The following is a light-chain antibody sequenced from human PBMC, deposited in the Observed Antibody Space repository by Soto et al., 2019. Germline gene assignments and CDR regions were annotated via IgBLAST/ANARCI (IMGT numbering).Light chain of an antibody. V-gene: IGKV3-15*01. CDR1: QSISSN. CDR2: GAS. CDR3: QQYNNWPPWT. Sequence: EIVMTQSPAALSVSRGERATRCCRASQSISSNLAWYQQKPGQAPRLLIYGASTRATGIPARFSGSGSGTEFTLTISSLQSEDFAVYYCQQYNNWPPWTFGQGTKVDI. J-gene: IGKJ1*01.